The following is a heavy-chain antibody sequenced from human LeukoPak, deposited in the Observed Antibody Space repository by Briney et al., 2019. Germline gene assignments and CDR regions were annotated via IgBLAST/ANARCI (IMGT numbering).Heavy chain of an antibody. D-gene: IGHD5-12*01. CDR1: GFTFSTYG. Sequence: GGSLRLSCVASGFTFSTYGMSWVRQAPGKGLEWVSAISGSGGSTYYADSVKGRFTISRDNSKNTLYLQMNSLRAEDTAVYYCAREDIVATPYYFDYWGQGTLVTVSS. J-gene: IGHJ4*02. CDR2: ISGSGGST. CDR3: AREDIVATPYYFDY. V-gene: IGHV3-23*01.